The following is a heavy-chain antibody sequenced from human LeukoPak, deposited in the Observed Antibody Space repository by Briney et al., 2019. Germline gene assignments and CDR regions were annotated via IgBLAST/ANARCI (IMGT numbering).Heavy chain of an antibody. V-gene: IGHV3-23*01. J-gene: IGHJ4*02. CDR3: AKDLTRIAAADDY. D-gene: IGHD6-13*01. CDR1: VFTFSSDS. CDR2: ISGSGGST. Sequence: GGSLRLSCAASVFTFSSDSMSWVRQARWKGLEWVSAISGSGGSTYYADSVKGRFTISRDNSKNTLYLQMNSLRAEDTAVYYCAKDLTRIAAADDYWGQGTLVTVSS.